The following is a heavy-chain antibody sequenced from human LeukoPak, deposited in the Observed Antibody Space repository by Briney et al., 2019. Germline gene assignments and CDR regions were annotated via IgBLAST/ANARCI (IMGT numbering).Heavy chain of an antibody. CDR3: ARDQVEYSSSLRSNYLGY. D-gene: IGHD6-6*01. J-gene: IGHJ4*02. CDR1: GDTFRSYA. V-gene: IGHV1-69*05. Sequence: ASVNLSCKASGDTFRSYAISWGRQAPRPGLEWMGGFIPIFGTANYAKKFQGRLKITTDESTSTAYMELSRLRSEDTAVYYCARDQVEYSSSLRSNYLGYWGQGTLVTVSS. CDR2: FIPIFGTA.